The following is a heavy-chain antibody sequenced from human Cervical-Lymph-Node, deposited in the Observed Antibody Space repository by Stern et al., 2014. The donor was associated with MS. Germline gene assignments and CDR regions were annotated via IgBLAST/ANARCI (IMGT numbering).Heavy chain of an antibody. CDR2: ISYIGTT. Sequence: QVQLQESGPGLVKPSETLSLTCSVSGGSILGFYWSWIRQPPGKGLEWIGYISYIGTTFNNPDLKSRVATSLDMTKNQFSLKLTSVTTADTAVYYCARKPNSTSDAFDIWGPGTVVTVS. CDR3: ARKPNSTSDAFDI. J-gene: IGHJ3*02. V-gene: IGHV4-59*01. D-gene: IGHD6-13*01. CDR1: GGSILGFY.